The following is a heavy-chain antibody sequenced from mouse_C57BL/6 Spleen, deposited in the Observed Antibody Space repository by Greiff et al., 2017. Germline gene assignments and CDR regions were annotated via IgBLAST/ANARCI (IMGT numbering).Heavy chain of an antibody. J-gene: IGHJ1*03. CDR3: ARLWLEGYFDV. CDR2: INSDGGST. CDR1: EYEFPSYD. V-gene: IGHV5-2*01. Sequence: EVQVVESGGGLVQPGESLKLSCESNEYEFPSYDMYWVRKTPEKRLELVAAINSDGGSTDYPDTMERRFTISRDNTRKTLYLQMSSLRSEDTALCYCARLWLEGYFDVWGTGTTVTVSS. D-gene: IGHD2-2*01.